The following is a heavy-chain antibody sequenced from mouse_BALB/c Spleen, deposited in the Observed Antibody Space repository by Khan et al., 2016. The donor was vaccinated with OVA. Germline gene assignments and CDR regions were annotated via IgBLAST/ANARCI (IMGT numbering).Heavy chain of an antibody. CDR1: GYSLTSYG. CDR2: IWAGGSK. V-gene: IGHV2-9*02. CDR3: ARDTTVESYWYFDV. Sequence: QVQLKESGPGLVAPSQSLSITCTVSGYSLTSYGVHWVRQPPGKGLEWLGVIWAGGSKNYNSALLSRLNISKDNSKSQVFLKMNSLQTDDTAMYYCARDTTVESYWYFDVWGAGTTVTVSA. D-gene: IGHD1-1*01. J-gene: IGHJ1*01.